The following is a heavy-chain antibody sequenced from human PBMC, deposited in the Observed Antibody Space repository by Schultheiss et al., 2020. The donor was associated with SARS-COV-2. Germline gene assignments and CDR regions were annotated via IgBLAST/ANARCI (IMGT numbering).Heavy chain of an antibody. V-gene: IGHV4-31*03. CDR2: IYYRGNT. CDR3: ARDRVVPAGYNWFDA. D-gene: IGHD2-2*01. Sequence: SETLSLTCTVSGDSISSGGYYWSWIRQHPGKGLEWIGFIYYRGNTYYNPSLKSRVTISVDTSKNQFSLKLSSVTAADTAVYYCARDRVVPAGYNWFDAWGQGTLVTVSS. J-gene: IGHJ5*02. CDR1: GDSISSGGYY.